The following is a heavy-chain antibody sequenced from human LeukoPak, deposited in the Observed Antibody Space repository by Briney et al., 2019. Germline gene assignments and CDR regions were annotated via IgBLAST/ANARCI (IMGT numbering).Heavy chain of an antibody. Sequence: GGSLRLSCAESGFTFSSYGMHWVRQAPGKALEWVAVIWYDGSNKYYADSVKGRFTISRDNSKNTLYLQMNSLRAEDTAVYYCARDIAARWYYFDYWGQGTLVTVSS. CDR1: GFTFSSYG. CDR3: ARDIAARWYYFDY. V-gene: IGHV3-33*01. D-gene: IGHD6-13*01. J-gene: IGHJ4*02. CDR2: IWYDGSNK.